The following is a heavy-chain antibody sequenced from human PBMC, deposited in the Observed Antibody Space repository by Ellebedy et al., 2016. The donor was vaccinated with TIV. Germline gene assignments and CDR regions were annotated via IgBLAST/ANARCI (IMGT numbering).Heavy chain of an antibody. CDR2: IYYSGIT. CDR1: DGSISSYY. CDR3: ARRGNYGGPFDY. D-gene: IGHD4-23*01. Sequence: SETLSLTCTVPDGSISSYYWSWIRQPPGKGLEWIGYIYYSGITNYNPSLKSRVTISVDTSKNQFSLKLNSVTAADTAVYYCARRGNYGGPFDYWGQGTLITVSS. J-gene: IGHJ4*02. V-gene: IGHV4-59*08.